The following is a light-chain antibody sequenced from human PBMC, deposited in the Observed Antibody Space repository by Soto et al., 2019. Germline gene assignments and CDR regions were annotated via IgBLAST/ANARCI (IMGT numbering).Light chain of an antibody. V-gene: IGKV3-11*01. CDR3: QHRSN. J-gene: IGKJ4*01. CDR1: QSVSSY. Sequence: IVLTQSPATLSLFPGEGATLSCRASQSVSSYVAWYQHKPGQAPRLLMSAASNRATGIPARFSGTGSGTDFTLTISSLEPEDFAVYYCQHRSNFGGGTKVEIK. CDR2: AAS.